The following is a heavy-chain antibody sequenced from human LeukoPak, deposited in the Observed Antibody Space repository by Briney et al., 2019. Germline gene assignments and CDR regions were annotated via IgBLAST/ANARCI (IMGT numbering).Heavy chain of an antibody. CDR3: ASLHITYYYDSSGYPDDY. CDR2: IYYSGST. Sequence: SETLSLTCTVSGGSISSSSYYWGWIRQPPGKGLEWIGSIYYSGSTYYNPSLKSRVTISVDTSKNKSSLKLSSVTAADTAVYYCASLHITYYYDSSGYPDDYWGQGTLVTVSS. V-gene: IGHV4-39*01. D-gene: IGHD3-22*01. J-gene: IGHJ4*02. CDR1: GGSISSSSYY.